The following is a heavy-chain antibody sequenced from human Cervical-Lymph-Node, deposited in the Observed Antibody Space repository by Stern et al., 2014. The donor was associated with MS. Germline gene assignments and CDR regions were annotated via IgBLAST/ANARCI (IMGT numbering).Heavy chain of an antibody. J-gene: IGHJ4*02. CDR3: ARHRTPRVVVSPTDY. V-gene: IGHV5-51*01. CDR2: VNPGDADD. CDR1: GYTFGSHW. D-gene: IGHD2-21*01. Sequence: EVQLVESAAEVKKPGESLKISCQVSGYTFGSHWIAWVRQVPGEGLQWMGMVNPGDADDRYTPSFRGQVTISADESINTAYLRWGSLRASDTAIYFCARHRTPRVVVSPTDYWGQGTLVTVSS.